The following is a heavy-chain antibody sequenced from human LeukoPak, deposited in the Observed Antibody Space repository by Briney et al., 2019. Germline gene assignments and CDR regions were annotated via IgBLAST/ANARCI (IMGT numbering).Heavy chain of an antibody. CDR1: GFTFSSYG. D-gene: IGHD5-18*01. J-gene: IGHJ4*02. Sequence: GGSLRLSCAASGFTFSSYGMHWVRQAPGKGLEWVAVISYDGSNKYYADSVKGRFTISRDNSMNTLYLQMNSPRAEDTAVYYCATPWYSYGYNYWGQGTLVTVSS. CDR3: ATPWYSYGYNY. CDR2: ISYDGSNK. V-gene: IGHV3-30*03.